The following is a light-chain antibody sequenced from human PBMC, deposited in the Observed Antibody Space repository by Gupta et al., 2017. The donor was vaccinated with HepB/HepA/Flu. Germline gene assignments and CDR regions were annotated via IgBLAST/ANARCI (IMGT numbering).Light chain of an antibody. CDR3: RQRGNWPLT. J-gene: IGKJ4*01. CDR2: DAI. Sequence: ELVLTHSPATLSLSLGERATLSCRVSQSVASYFDWYQQIPGQPPRLLIYDAINRARGIPDRFRGSGSETDFTLSISRREPEDFAVYYGRQRGNWPLTFGRGTRVEI. CDR1: QSVASY. V-gene: IGKV3-11*01.